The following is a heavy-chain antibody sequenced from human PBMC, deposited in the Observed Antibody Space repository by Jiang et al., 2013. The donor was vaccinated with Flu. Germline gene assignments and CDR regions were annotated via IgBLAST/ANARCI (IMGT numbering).Heavy chain of an antibody. Sequence: GLLKPSETLSLTCAVYGGSFSGYYWSWIRQPPGKGLEWIGEINHSGSTNYNPSLKSRVTISVDTSKNQFSLNLSSVTAADTAVYYCAYRVVVAVLFDYWGQGTLVTVSS. CDR3: AYRVVVAVLFDY. D-gene: IGHD2-15*01. CDR2: INHSGST. CDR1: GGSFSGYY. V-gene: IGHV4-34*01. J-gene: IGHJ4*02.